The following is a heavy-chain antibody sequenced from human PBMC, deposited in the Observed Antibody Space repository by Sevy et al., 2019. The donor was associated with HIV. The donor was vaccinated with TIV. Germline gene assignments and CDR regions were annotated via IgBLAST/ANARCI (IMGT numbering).Heavy chain of an antibody. V-gene: IGHV3-15*01. CDR1: GFSFKDAW. D-gene: IGHD2-8*01. CDR3: NTGHCTSGVCQDF. J-gene: IGHJ4*02. Sequence: GGSLRLSCEASGFSFKDAWMSWVRQAPGKGLEWVGRIKKKSDDGPTDYGTHVKGRFPVSRDDSKNTLLLQMNSLKVDATGVYYCNTGHCTSGVCQDFWGLGTLVTVSS. CDR2: IKKKSDDGPT.